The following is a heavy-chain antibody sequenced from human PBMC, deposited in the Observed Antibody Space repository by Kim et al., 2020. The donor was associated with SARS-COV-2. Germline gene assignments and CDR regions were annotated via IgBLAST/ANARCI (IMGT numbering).Heavy chain of an antibody. Sequence: GGSLRLSCAASGFTFSSYSMNWVRQAPGKGLEWVSSISSSSSYIYYADSVKGRFTISRDNAKNSLYLQMNSLRAEDTAVYYCARAPSSSPSWKGSDAFDIWGQGTMVTVSS. J-gene: IGHJ3*02. CDR1: GFTFSSYS. CDR3: ARAPSSSPSWKGSDAFDI. CDR2: ISSSSSYI. V-gene: IGHV3-21*01. D-gene: IGHD6-13*01.